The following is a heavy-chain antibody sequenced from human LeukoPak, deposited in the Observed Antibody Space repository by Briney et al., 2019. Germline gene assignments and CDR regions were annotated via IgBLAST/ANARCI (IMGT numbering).Heavy chain of an antibody. CDR2: VYYSGST. V-gene: IGHV4-59*02. CDR1: GGSVSGYY. Sequence: PSETLSLTCVVSGGSVSGYYWGWIRQPPGRGLEWIGYVYYSGSTNYNPSFKSRITISVDTSRSQFSLQLSSVTAADTAVYYCARIHRYCSGGACYVLDNWGQGTLVAVSS. J-gene: IGHJ4*02. CDR3: ARIHRYCSGGACYVLDN. D-gene: IGHD2-15*01.